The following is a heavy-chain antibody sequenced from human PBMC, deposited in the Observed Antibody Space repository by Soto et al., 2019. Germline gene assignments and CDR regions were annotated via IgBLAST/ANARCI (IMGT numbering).Heavy chain of an antibody. Sequence: GGSLRLSCAVSGFTLSNYSMSRVRQAPGKGLEWVAVISSDGGTAHYADSVRGRFTVSRDNSKNTIYLQMNSLRTEDTALYYCAKEMVVNPFDHWGQGTLVTVSS. CDR2: ISSDGGTA. J-gene: IGHJ4*02. V-gene: IGHV3-30*18. D-gene: IGHD2-21*01. CDR1: GFTLSNYS. CDR3: AKEMVVNPFDH.